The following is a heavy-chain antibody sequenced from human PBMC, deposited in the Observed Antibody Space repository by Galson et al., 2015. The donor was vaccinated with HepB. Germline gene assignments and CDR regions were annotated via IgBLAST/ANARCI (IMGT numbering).Heavy chain of an antibody. V-gene: IGHV5-10-1*01. D-gene: IGHD3-10*01. Sequence: QSGAEVKKPGESLRISCKGSGSSFTSYWISWVRQMPGKGLEWMGRIDPSDSYTNYSPSFQGHVTISADKSISTAYLQWSSLKASDTAMYYCARGGWGRGSGSYYNPDLGYYYYGMDVWGQGTTVTVSS. CDR3: ARGGWGRGSGSYYNPDLGYYYYGMDV. J-gene: IGHJ6*02. CDR2: IDPSDSYT. CDR1: GSSFTSYW.